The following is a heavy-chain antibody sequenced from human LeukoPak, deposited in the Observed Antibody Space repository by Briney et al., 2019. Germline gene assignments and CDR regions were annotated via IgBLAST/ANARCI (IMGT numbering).Heavy chain of an antibody. J-gene: IGHJ4*02. CDR3: ARVGIRTMFLGFFDY. V-gene: IGHV3-21*01. Sequence: GGSLRLSCAASGFTFSSYEMNWVRQAPGKGLEWVSSISSSSGYIYYADSVKGRFTVSRDNTKNSLYLQMNSQRAEDTAVYYCARVGIRTMFLGFFDYWGQGTLVTVSS. CDR1: GFTFSSYE. CDR2: ISSSSGYI. D-gene: IGHD3-9*01.